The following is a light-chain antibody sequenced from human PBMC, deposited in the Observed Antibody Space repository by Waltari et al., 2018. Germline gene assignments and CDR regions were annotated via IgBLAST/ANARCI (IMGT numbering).Light chain of an antibody. J-gene: IGKJ1*01. V-gene: IGKV2-28*01. CDR2: LGS. CDR3: MQALQTPWT. CDR1: QSLLYSYGYNY. Sequence: DIVMTQSPLSLPVTPGEPASISCKSSQSLLYSYGYNYVDWYLQKPGQSPQLLVYLGSNRASGVPERFSGSGSGTDFTLTISRVESEDVGIYYCMQALQTPWTFGQGTKVEIK.